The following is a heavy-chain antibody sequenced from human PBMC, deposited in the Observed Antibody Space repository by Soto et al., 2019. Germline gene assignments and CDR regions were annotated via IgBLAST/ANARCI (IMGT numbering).Heavy chain of an antibody. V-gene: IGHV3-23*01. J-gene: IGHJ4*02. CDR1: GFTVSNYA. CDR2: LSNSGGST. Sequence: EVQLLESGGGLVQPGGSLRLSCAASGFTVSNYAMGWVRQAPGKGLEWVSTLSNSGGSTFYADSVRGRFTISRDNSKTTLYLLMNSLRAEDTAVYYCAMEIRECFTCFDYWGQGSLVTVSS. CDR3: AMEIRECFTCFDY. D-gene: IGHD1-1*01.